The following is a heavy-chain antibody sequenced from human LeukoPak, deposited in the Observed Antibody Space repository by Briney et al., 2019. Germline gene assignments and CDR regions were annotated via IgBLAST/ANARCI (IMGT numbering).Heavy chain of an antibody. J-gene: IGHJ4*02. CDR1: GFTFSNYA. Sequence: PGGSLRLSCAASGFTFSNYAMHCVRQAPGKGLEWVAFIRYDGSNKYYADSVKGRFTISRDNSKNTLYLQMNSLRAEDTAVYYCATSLAWDSSGYLLEYWGQGTLVTVSS. CDR2: IRYDGSNK. CDR3: ATSLAWDSSGYLLEY. D-gene: IGHD3-22*01. V-gene: IGHV3-30*02.